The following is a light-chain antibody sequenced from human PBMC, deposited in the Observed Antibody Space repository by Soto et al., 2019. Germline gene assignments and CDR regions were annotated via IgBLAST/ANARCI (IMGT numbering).Light chain of an antibody. CDR1: QSVSSRY. Sequence: EIVLTQSPATLSLSPGDRATLSCGASQSVSSRYLAWYQQKPGLAPRLLIYDASSRATGIPDRLSGSGSGTDFNLTISRLEPEDFAVYYCQLYGNLPPNPFGQGTKLE. J-gene: IGKJ2*01. CDR2: DAS. CDR3: QLYGNLPPNP. V-gene: IGKV3D-20*01.